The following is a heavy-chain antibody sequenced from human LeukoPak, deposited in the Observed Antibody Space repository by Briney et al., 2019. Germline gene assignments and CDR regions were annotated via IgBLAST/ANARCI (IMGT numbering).Heavy chain of an antibody. D-gene: IGHD6-6*01. CDR1: GYSFTSYW. CDR2: IYPGDSDT. Sequence: GESLKISCKGSGYSFTSYWIGWVRQMPGKGLEWMGIIYPGDSDTRYSPSFQGQATISADKSISTAYLQWSSLKASDTAMYYCAGVHSSSSGWFDPWGQGTLVTVSS. V-gene: IGHV5-51*01. J-gene: IGHJ5*02. CDR3: AGVHSSSSGWFDP.